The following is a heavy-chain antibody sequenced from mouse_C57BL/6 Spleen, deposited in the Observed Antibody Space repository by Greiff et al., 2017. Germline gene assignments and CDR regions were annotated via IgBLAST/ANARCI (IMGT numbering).Heavy chain of an antibody. Sequence: VQLVESGAELVKPGASVKISCKASGYAFSSYWMNWVKQRPGKGLEWIGQIYPGDGDTNYNGKFKGKATLTADKSSSTAYMQLSSLTSEDSAVYFCAPDSNYEGMDYWGQGTSVTVSS. D-gene: IGHD2-5*01. CDR3: APDSNYEGMDY. CDR1: GYAFSSYW. J-gene: IGHJ4*01. V-gene: IGHV1-80*01. CDR2: IYPGDGDT.